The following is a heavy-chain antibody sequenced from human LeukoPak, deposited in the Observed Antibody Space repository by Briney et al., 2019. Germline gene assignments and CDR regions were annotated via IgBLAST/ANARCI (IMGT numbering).Heavy chain of an antibody. CDR3: ARGRYCSSTSCCFRFDP. V-gene: IGHV4-34*01. D-gene: IGHD2-2*01. Sequence: SETLSLTCAVYGGSFSGYYWSWIRQPPGKGLEWIGEINHSGSTNYNPSLKSRVTISVDTSKNQFSLKLSSVTAADTAVYYCARGRYCSSTSCCFRFDPWGQGTLVTVSS. CDR1: GGSFSGYY. CDR2: INHSGST. J-gene: IGHJ5*02.